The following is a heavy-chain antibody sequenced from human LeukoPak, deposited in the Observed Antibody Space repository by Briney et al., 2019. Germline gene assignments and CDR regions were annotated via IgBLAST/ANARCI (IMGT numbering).Heavy chain of an antibody. J-gene: IGHJ6*04. V-gene: IGHV4-4*02. Sequence: SETLSLTCAVSGGSITSNNWWNWVRQPPGKGLEWIGEIYHTGTINYNPSLKSRVTISVDKCNNQLFLKLNFVPAADTAVYYCARDLGSSTPSGFWGKGTTVTVSS. CDR3: ARDLGSSTPSGF. D-gene: IGHD3-16*01. CDR1: GGSITSNNW. CDR2: IYHTGTI.